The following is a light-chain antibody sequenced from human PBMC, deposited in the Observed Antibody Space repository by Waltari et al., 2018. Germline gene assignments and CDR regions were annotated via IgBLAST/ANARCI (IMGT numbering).Light chain of an antibody. CDR1: DSDVGAYAF. Sequence: QSALTQPASVSGSPGQSITISCSGTDSDVGAYAFVSLYQQHPGKAPHLIIYEVSNRPSGISNRFSASKSGNTASLTISGLRAEDEADYYCSSYTTSSAPGVFGTGTRVTVL. CDR2: EVS. V-gene: IGLV2-14*01. CDR3: SSYTTSSAPGV. J-gene: IGLJ1*01.